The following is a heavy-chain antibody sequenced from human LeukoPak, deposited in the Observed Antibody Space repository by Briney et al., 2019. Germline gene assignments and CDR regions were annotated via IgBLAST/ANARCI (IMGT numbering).Heavy chain of an antibody. D-gene: IGHD3-10*01. V-gene: IGHV1-2*02. CDR3: ARERNRGVPSYYFDY. J-gene: IGHJ4*02. Sequence: ASVKVSCKASGYTFTGYYMHWVRQAPGQGLEWMGWINPNSGGTNYAQKFQGRVTMTRDTSISTAYMELSRLRSDDTAVYYCARERNRGVPSYYFDYWGQGTLVTDSS. CDR1: GYTFTGYY. CDR2: INPNSGGT.